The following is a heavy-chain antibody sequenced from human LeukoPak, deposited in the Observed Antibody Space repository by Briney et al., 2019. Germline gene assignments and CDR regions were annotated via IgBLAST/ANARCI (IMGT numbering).Heavy chain of an antibody. Sequence: SETLSLTCTVFGGSISSGSYYWSWIRQPAGKGLEWIGRIYTSGSTNYNPSLKSRVTISVDTSKNQFSLKLSSVTAADTAVYYCARLDYGGNSGRFDYWGQGTLVTVSS. CDR1: GGSISSGSYY. D-gene: IGHD4-23*01. CDR2: IYTSGST. V-gene: IGHV4-61*02. J-gene: IGHJ4*02. CDR3: ARLDYGGNSGRFDY.